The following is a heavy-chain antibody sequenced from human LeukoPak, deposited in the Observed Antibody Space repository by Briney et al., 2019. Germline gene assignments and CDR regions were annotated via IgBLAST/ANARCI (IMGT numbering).Heavy chain of an antibody. J-gene: IGHJ4*02. V-gene: IGHV4-59*08. CDR3: ETRGY. D-gene: IGHD3-10*01. CDR1: GGSISSDY. Sequence: PSETLSLTCTVSGGSISSDYWQWIRQPPGKGLEWIGYIYNSGSNNYNPSLKSRVTISIDTSKNRFSLKLTSVTAADTAVYYCETRGYWGQGTLVTVSS. CDR2: IYNSGSN.